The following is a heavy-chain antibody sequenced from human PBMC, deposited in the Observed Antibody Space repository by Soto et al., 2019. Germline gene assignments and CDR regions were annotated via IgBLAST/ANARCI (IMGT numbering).Heavy chain of an antibody. V-gene: IGHV1-58*01. Sequence: VASVKVSCKASGFTFTSSAVQWVRQARGQRLEWIGWIVVGSGNTNYAQKFQERVTITRDMSTSTAYMELSSLRSEDTAVYYCAAGVGSSWEYYYYGMDVWGQGTTVTVSS. CDR1: GFTFTSSA. CDR2: IVVGSGNT. CDR3: AAGVGSSWEYYYYGMDV. D-gene: IGHD6-13*01. J-gene: IGHJ6*02.